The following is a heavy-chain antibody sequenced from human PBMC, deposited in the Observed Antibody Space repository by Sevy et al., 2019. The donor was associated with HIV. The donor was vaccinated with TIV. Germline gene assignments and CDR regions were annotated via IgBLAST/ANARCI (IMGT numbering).Heavy chain of an antibody. D-gene: IGHD3-10*01. CDR2: IYYSGST. CDR3: ARGGYYGSGSYYNVPWFDP. Sequence: SETLSLTCTVSGGSISSYYWSWIRQPPGKGLEWIGYIYYSGSTNYNSSLKSRVTISVDTSKNQFSLKLSSVTAADTAVYYCARGGYYGSGSYYNVPWFDPWGQGTLVTVSS. V-gene: IGHV4-59*01. J-gene: IGHJ5*02. CDR1: GGSISSYY.